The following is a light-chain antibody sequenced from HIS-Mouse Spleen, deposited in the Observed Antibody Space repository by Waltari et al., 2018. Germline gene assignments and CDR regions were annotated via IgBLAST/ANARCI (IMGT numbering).Light chain of an antibody. V-gene: IGLV3-21*03. CDR2: DDS. J-gene: IGLJ2*01. Sequence: SYVLTQPPSVSVAPGKTARITCGGNNIGSKSVHWYQQKPGQAPVLVVYDDSDLPSGSPERFSGSNSGNTATLTISRVEAGDEADYYCQVWDSSSDHVVFGGGTKLTVL. CDR3: QVWDSSSDHVV. CDR1: NIGSKS.